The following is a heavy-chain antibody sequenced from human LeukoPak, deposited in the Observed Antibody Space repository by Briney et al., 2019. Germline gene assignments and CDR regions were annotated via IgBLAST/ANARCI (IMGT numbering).Heavy chain of an antibody. V-gene: IGHV4-34*01. CDR2: INHSGST. Sequence: SETLSLTCAVYGGSFSGYYCSWIRQPPGKGLEWIGEINHSGSTNYNPSLKSRVTISVDTSKNQFSLKLSSVTAADTAVYYCARVAVRFLEWTQYYYYMDVWGKGTTVTVSS. J-gene: IGHJ6*03. D-gene: IGHD3-3*01. CDR3: ARVAVRFLEWTQYYYYMDV. CDR1: GGSFSGYY.